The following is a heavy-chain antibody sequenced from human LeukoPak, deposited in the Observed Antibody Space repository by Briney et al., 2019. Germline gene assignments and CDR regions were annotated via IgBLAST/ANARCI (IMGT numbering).Heavy chain of an antibody. CDR1: GFTFSSYA. J-gene: IGHJ4*02. V-gene: IGHV3-30*04. CDR2: ISYDGSNK. Sequence: PGGSLRLSCAASGFTFSSYAMHWVRQAPGKGLEWVAVISYDGSNKYYADSVKGRFTISRDNSKNTLYLQMNSLRAEDTAVYYCARVRPLGGYYDSSGPFDYWGQGTLVTVSS. D-gene: IGHD3-22*01. CDR3: ARVRPLGGYYDSSGPFDY.